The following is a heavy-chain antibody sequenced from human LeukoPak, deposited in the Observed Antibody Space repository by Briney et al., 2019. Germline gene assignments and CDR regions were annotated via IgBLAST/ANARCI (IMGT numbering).Heavy chain of an antibody. D-gene: IGHD5-24*01. V-gene: IGHV4-59*08. J-gene: IGHJ4*02. CDR3: ARTGGDGYNPFDY. CDR1: GGSISSHY. Sequence: SETLSLTCTVSGGSISSHYWSWIRQPPGKGLEWIGYIYYSGSTNYNPSLKSRVTISVDTSKNQFSPKLSSVTAADTAVYYCARTGGDGYNPFDYWGQGTLVTVSS. CDR2: IYYSGST.